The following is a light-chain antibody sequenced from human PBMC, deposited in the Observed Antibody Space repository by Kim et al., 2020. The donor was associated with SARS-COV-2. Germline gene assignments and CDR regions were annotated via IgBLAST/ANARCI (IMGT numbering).Light chain of an antibody. CDR1: SSNIGSNT. CDR3: AAWDDSLNALV. Sequence: QSVLTQPPSASGTPGQRVTLSCSGSSSNIGSNTVNWYQQLPGTAPKLLIYSNNQRPSGVPDRFSGSKSGTSASLAISGLQSEDEADYYCAAWDDSLNALVFGGGTQRTVL. CDR2: SNN. J-gene: IGLJ2*01. V-gene: IGLV1-44*01.